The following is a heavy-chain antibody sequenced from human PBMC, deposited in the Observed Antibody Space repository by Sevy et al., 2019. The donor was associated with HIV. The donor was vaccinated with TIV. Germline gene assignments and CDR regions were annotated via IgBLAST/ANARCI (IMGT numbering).Heavy chain of an antibody. V-gene: IGHV3-33*01. CDR3: ARDPSIYGDYLLGYFDY. Sequence: GGSLRLSCAASGFTPSTYGMHWVRQAPGKGLEWVAVIGYDGSNKYYADSVKGRFTISRDNSKNTLFLQMDSLRAEDTAVYYCARDPSIYGDYLLGYFDYWGQGTLVTVSS. D-gene: IGHD3-3*02. J-gene: IGHJ4*02. CDR1: GFTPSTYG. CDR2: IGYDGSNK.